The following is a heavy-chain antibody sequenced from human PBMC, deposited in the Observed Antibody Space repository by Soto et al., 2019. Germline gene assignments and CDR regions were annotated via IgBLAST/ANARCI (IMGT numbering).Heavy chain of an antibody. CDR3: AKDLVAYSSGWYYYYGMDV. CDR1: GFTFSSYA. J-gene: IGHJ6*02. D-gene: IGHD6-19*01. CDR2: ISGSGGST. Sequence: LSLTCAASGFTFSSYAMSWVRQAPGKGLEWVSAISGSGGSTYYADSVKGRFTISRDNSKNTQYLQMNSLRAEDTAVYYCAKDLVAYSSGWYYYYGMDVWGQGTTVTVSS. V-gene: IGHV3-23*01.